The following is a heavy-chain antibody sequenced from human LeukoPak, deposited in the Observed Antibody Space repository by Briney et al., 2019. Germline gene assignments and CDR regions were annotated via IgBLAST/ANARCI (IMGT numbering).Heavy chain of an antibody. J-gene: IGHJ4*02. D-gene: IGHD2-2*01. CDR1: GYTFTGYY. V-gene: IGHV1-2*02. CDR2: INPNSGGT. Sequence: SVKVSCKASGYTFTGYYMHWVRQAPGQGLEWMGWINPNSGGTNYAQKFQGRVTMTRDTSISTAYMELSRLRSDDTAVYYCARMRVVPAALPFDYWGQGTLVTVSS. CDR3: ARMRVVPAALPFDY.